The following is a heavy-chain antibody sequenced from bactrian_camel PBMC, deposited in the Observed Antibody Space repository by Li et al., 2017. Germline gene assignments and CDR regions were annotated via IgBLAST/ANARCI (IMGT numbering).Heavy chain of an antibody. CDR2: IESYGST. CDR3: ASLPTWGGACRVGVTEYRY. V-gene: IGHV3S55*01. Sequence: HVQLVESGGGSVQAGGSLRLSCEASGKGPAGYCAAWFRQAAGREREGVAGIESYGSTSYADSVKGRFTISHVKNENTLYLQLDHLKPEDSGLYSCASLPTWGGACRVGVTEYRYWGQGTQVTVS. J-gene: IGHJ4*01. D-gene: IGHD3*01. CDR1: GKGPAGYC.